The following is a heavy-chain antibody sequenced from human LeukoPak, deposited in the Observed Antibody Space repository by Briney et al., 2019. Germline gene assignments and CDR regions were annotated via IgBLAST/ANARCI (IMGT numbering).Heavy chain of an antibody. CDR3: ARDRGRSALDDAFDI. D-gene: IGHD3-10*01. J-gene: IGHJ3*02. V-gene: IGHV3-48*03. Sequence: GGSLRLSCAASGFTFSSYEMNWVRQAPGKGLEWISYISSSGSTKYYADSVQGRFSISRGNAQNSLFLQMNSLSAEDTAVYYCARDRGRSALDDAFDIWGQGTRVTVSS. CDR2: ISSSGSTK. CDR1: GFTFSSYE.